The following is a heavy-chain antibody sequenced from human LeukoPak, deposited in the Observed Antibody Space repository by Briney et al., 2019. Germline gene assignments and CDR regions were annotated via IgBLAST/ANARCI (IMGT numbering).Heavy chain of an antibody. J-gene: IGHJ4*02. CDR3: ARPPYAGSYSIDY. D-gene: IGHD1-26*01. Sequence: GGSLRLSCAVSGPIFSDHYIDWVRQAPGKGLEWVGRSRNKAQSFTIHYAASVKGRFTISRDDSKNSLYLQMDSLKTEDTAVYYCARPPYAGSYSIDYWGQGTLVTVSS. CDR1: GPIFSDHY. V-gene: IGHV3-72*01. CDR2: SRNKAQSFTI.